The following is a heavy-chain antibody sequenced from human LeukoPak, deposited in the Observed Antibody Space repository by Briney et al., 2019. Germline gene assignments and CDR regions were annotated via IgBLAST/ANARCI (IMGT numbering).Heavy chain of an antibody. D-gene: IGHD3-10*01. CDR1: GGSISSYYW. J-gene: IGHJ4*02. Sequence: ALSLTCTVSGGSISSYYWSWIRQPPGKALEWLALVYWNDDKRYSPSLKSRLTITKDTSRNQVVLTMTNVDPVDTATYYCAHLIWFGQLPGITGIHFDYWGQGALVTVSS. CDR2: VYWNDDK. CDR3: AHLIWFGQLPGITGIHFDY. V-gene: IGHV2-5*01.